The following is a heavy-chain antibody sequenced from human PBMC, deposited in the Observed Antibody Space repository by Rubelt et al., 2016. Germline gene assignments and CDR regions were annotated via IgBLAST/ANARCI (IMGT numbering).Heavy chain of an antibody. CDR2: IKQDGGEK. J-gene: IGHJ4*02. CDR3: AREWDNFGTVNCYWEAFDS. V-gene: IGHV3-7*01. CDR1: GFTFSSYW. Sequence: EVQLVESGGGLVQPGGSLRLSCAASGFTFSSYWMSWVRQAPGKGLEWVANIKQDGGEKYYVDSVKGRFTISRDNAKNSLYLQMNSLRAEDTAIDYCAREWDNFGTVNCYWEAFDSWGLGTLVTVSS. D-gene: IGHD2-15*01.